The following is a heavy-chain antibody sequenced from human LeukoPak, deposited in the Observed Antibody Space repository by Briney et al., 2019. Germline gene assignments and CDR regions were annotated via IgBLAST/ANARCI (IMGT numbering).Heavy chain of an antibody. J-gene: IGHJ4*02. Sequence: SETLSLTCTVSGGSISSSSYYWGWIRQPPGKGLEWIGSIYYSGSTYYNPSLKSRVTISVDTSKNQFSLKLSSVTAADTAVYYCASPQEYSSSSSFDYWGQGTLVTVSS. CDR3: ASPQEYSSSSSFDY. V-gene: IGHV4-39*01. CDR1: GGSISSSSYY. D-gene: IGHD6-6*01. CDR2: IYYSGST.